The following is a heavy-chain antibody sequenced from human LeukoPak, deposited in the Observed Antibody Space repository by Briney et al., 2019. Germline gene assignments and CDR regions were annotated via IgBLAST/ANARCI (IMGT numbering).Heavy chain of an antibody. Sequence: GGSLRLSCAASGFTFGNFAMSWVRQAPGKGLEWVSVIYSGGSTYYADSVKGRFTISRDNSKNTLYLQMNSLRVEDSALYYCAKNRMGVYYFDYWGQGTLVTVSS. CDR1: GFTFGNFA. J-gene: IGHJ4*02. D-gene: IGHD3-16*01. CDR2: IYSGGST. CDR3: AKNRMGVYYFDY. V-gene: IGHV3-23*03.